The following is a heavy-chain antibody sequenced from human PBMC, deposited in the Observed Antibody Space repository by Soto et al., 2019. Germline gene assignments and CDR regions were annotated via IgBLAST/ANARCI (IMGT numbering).Heavy chain of an antibody. CDR1: GFTFSSYG. CDR3: ARDVLGLGRQEPWFDP. Sequence: GGSLRLSCAASGFTFSSYGMHWVRQAPGKGLEWVAVIWYDGSNKYYADSVKGRFTISRDNSKNTLYLQMNSLRAEDTAVYYCARDVLGLGRQEPWFDPWGQGTLVTVSS. V-gene: IGHV3-33*01. CDR2: IWYDGSNK. J-gene: IGHJ5*02. D-gene: IGHD3-16*01.